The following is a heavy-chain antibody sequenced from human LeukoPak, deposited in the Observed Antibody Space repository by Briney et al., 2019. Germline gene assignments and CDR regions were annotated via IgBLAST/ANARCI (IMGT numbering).Heavy chain of an antibody. V-gene: IGHV3-15*07. CDR3: TTYTFGSPY. J-gene: IGHJ4*02. D-gene: IGHD3-10*01. CDR1: GFTFSNAW. CDR2: IKPNSDDGTT. Sequence: GGSLRLSCAASGFTFSNAWMNWVRQSPGKGLEWVGRIKPNSDDGTTDYAAPVKGRITISRDDSKNTLFLQMNSLKNEDTAVYYCTTYTFGSPYWGQGTPVTVSS.